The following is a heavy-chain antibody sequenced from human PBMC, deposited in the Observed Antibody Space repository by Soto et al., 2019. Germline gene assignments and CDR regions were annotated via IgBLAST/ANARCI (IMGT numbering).Heavy chain of an antibody. CDR3: ARAMGGLGADAFDI. V-gene: IGHV4-31*03. CDR2: IYYSGST. D-gene: IGHD1-26*01. CDR1: GGSISSGGYY. Sequence: SETLSLTCTVSGGSISSGGYYWSWIRQHPGKGLEWIGYIYYSGSTYYNPSLKSRVTISVDTSKNQFSLKLSSVTAADTAVYYCARAMGGLGADAFDIWGQGTMVTVSS. J-gene: IGHJ3*02.